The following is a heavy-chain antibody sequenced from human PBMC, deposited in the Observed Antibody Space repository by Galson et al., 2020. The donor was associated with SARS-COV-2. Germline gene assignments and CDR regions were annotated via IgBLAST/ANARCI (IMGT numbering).Heavy chain of an antibody. Sequence: GESLKISCAASGSTFSSYAMHWVRQAPGQGLEWVAVISYDGSNKYYADSVKGRFIISRDNSKNTLYLQMNSLRAEDTAVYYCASELSNYYGMDVWGQGTTVTVSS. CDR3: ASELSNYYGMDV. J-gene: IGHJ6*02. CDR2: ISYDGSNK. CDR1: GSTFSSYA. V-gene: IGHV3-30*04.